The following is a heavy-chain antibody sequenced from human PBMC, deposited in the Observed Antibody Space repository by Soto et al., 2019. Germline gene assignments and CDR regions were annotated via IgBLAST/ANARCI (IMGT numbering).Heavy chain of an antibody. J-gene: IGHJ6*03. CDR1: GFTFSDYY. CDR2: ISSSSSYT. D-gene: IGHD3-10*01. CDR3: ARDGIRITTPDYYYYMDV. Sequence: GGSLRLSCAASGFTFSDYYMSWIRQAPGKGLEWVSYISSSSSYTNYADSVKGRFTISRDNAKNSLYLQMNSLRAEDTAVYYCARDGIRITTPDYYYYMDVWGKGTTVTVSS. V-gene: IGHV3-11*06.